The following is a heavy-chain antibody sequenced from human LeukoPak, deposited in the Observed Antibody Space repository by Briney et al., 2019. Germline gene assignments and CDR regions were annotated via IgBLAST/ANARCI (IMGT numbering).Heavy chain of an antibody. D-gene: IGHD3-22*01. Sequence: GGSLRLSCAASGFIFSSYAMSWVRQAPGKGLEWVSVTYTGGNSYYADSVKGRFIISRDISKNTLYLQMNSLRAEDSALYYCARGGRGSAAVVAPRSFDIWGQGTMVTVSS. CDR1: GFIFSSYA. V-gene: IGHV3-53*01. CDR3: ARGGRGSAAVVAPRSFDI. J-gene: IGHJ3*02. CDR2: TYTGGNS.